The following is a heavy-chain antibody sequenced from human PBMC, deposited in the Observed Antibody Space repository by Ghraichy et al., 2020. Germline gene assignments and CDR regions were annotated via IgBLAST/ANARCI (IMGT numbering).Heavy chain of an antibody. Sequence: SQTLSLTCAISGDSVSSNSAAWNWIRQSPSRGLEWLGRTYYRSKWYNDYTVSVKSRITINPDTSKNQFSLQLNSVTPEDTAVYYCAREYDPTKLEINRPVDYWGQGTLVTVSS. V-gene: IGHV6-1*01. CDR2: TYYRSKWYN. D-gene: IGHD1-1*01. J-gene: IGHJ4*02. CDR3: AREYDPTKLEINRPVDY. CDR1: GDSVSSNSAA.